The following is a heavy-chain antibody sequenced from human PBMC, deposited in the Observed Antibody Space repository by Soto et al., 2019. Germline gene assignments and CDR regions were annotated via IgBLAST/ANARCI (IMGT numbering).Heavy chain of an antibody. J-gene: IGHJ6*01. CDR2: ISGSGGST. V-gene: IGHV3-23*01. CDR1: GLTFSSDS. D-gene: IGHD3-22*01. CDR3: AKVINMIVTEQGHHGMEV. Sequence: LRLSCXASGLTFSSDSIIGGLQSPVKVLEWVSDISGSGGSTYYADSVKGRFTISRDNSKNTLYLQMNRMRAEDTAVYYCAKVINMIVTEQGHHGMEVWGPATT.